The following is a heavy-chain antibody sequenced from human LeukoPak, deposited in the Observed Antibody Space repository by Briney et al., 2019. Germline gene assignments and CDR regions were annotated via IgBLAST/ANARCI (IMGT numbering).Heavy chain of an antibody. CDR2: IYHSGST. J-gene: IGHJ6*03. CDR3: ARAGYDILTGYSYYYYMDV. V-gene: IGHV4-30-2*01. CDR1: GGSISSGGYY. Sequence: SETLSLTCTVSGGSISSGGYYWSWIRQPPGKGLEWIGYIYHSGSTYYNPSLKSRVIISVDRSKNLVSLKLSSVTAADTAVYYCARAGYDILTGYSYYYYMDVWGKGTTVTVSS. D-gene: IGHD3-9*01.